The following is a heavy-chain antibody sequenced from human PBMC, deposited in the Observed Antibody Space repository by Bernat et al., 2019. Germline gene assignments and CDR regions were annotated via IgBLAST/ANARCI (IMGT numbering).Heavy chain of an antibody. V-gene: IGHV3-30*02. CDR3: ALSYNWNFIDH. CDR2: ISYDGSNK. CDR1: GFTFSSNG. J-gene: IGHJ4*02. Sequence: VQLVESGGGLVQPGGSLRLSCAASGFTFSSNGMQWVRQAPGKGLEWVAFISYDGSNKYYADSVKGRFSISRDNSKNTLYLQMNSLRAEDTAVYYCALSYNWNFIDHWGQGALVTVSS. D-gene: IGHD1-7*01.